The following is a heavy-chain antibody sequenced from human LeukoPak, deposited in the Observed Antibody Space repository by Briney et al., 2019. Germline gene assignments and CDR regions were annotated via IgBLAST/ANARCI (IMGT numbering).Heavy chain of an antibody. CDR3: ARGDLKSDWFDP. CDR2: FYNSGRT. CDR1: GGSISNYY. V-gene: IGHV4-4*07. D-gene: IGHD3-3*01. J-gene: IGHJ5*02. Sequence: PSETLSLTCTVSGGSISNYYWNWIRQPAGKGLEWIGRFYNSGRTNFNPSLKSRVTISADTSKNQFSLKLRSVTAADTAVYYCARGDLKSDWFDPWGQGTLVIVST.